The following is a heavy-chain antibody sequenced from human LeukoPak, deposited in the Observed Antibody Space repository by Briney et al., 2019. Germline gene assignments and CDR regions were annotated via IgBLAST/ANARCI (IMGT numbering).Heavy chain of an antibody. CDR2: INPNSGGT. CDR3: ARGIAAAGTINNWFDP. Sequence: ASVKVSCKASGYTFTGYYMHWVRQAPGQGLGWMGWINPNSGGTNYAQKFQGRVTMTRDTSISTAYMELSRLGSDYTAVYYSARGIAAAGTINNWFDPWGQGTLVTVSS. CDR1: GYTFTGYY. V-gene: IGHV1-2*02. J-gene: IGHJ5*02. D-gene: IGHD6-13*01.